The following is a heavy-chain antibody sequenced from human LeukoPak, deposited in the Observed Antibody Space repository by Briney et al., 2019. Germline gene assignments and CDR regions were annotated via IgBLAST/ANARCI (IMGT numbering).Heavy chain of an antibody. J-gene: IGHJ4*02. CDR3: AREPMRRDFDY. CDR1: GYTFTSYD. CDR2: VNPNSGNT. Sequence: ASVKVSCKASGYTFTSYDINWVRQATGQGLEWRGWVNPNSGNTGYAQKFQGRVTMTRNTSISTAYMELRSLRSHDTAVYYCAREPMRRDFDYWGQGTLVTVSS. V-gene: IGHV1-8*01. D-gene: IGHD3-22*01.